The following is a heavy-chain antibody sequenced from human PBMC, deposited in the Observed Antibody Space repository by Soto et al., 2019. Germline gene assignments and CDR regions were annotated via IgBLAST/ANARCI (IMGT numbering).Heavy chain of an antibody. CDR1: GYIFVNYG. D-gene: IGHD3-16*01. CDR3: VMVDNYVTPAPQDV. J-gene: IGHJ6*02. V-gene: IGHV1-18*01. Sequence: QVQLVQSGDEVKKPGASVKVSCKASGYIFVNYGIAWVRQAPGQGLEWMGWISPYTGNTHSASKVQGRLTMTTDTSTTIANIDLGRLTSDDTAVYYCVMVDNYVTPAPQDVWGQGTTVTVSS. CDR2: ISPYTGNT.